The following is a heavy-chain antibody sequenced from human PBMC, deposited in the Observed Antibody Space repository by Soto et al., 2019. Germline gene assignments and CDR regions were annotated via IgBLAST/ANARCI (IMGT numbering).Heavy chain of an antibody. V-gene: IGHV4-34*01. J-gene: IGHJ4*02. CDR2: INHSGST. CDR1: GGSFSCYY. CDR3: ARGGPIAAAGLYDY. Sequence: SETLSLTCAVYGGSFSCYYWSWIRQPPGKGLEWIGEINHSGSTNYNPSLKSRVTISVDTSKNQFSLKLSSVTAADTAVYYCARGGPIAAAGLYDYWGQGTLVTVSS. D-gene: IGHD6-13*01.